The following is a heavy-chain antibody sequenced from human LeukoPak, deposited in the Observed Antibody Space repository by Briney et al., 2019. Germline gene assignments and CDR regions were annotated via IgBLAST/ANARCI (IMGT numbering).Heavy chain of an antibody. D-gene: IGHD5-12*01. CDR1: GFVFSSYG. V-gene: IGHV3-23*01. Sequence: PGRSLRLSCAASGFVFSSYGMNWVRQAPGKGLEWVSTISDGSRDTHYAGSVKGRFTISRDDSQNIVYLQMDSLRAEDTALYYCTTRLRNHFDYWGQGTQVTVSS. CDR3: TTRLRNHFDY. CDR2: ISDGSRDT. J-gene: IGHJ4*02.